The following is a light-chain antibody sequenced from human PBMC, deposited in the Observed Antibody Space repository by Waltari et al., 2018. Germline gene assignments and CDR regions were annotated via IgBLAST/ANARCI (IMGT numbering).Light chain of an antibody. CDR2: EDN. CDR3: YSTDSSGLGV. CDR1: ALPKKY. Sequence: SDELTQPPSVSVSPGQTARITCSGDALPKKYAHWYQQKSGQAPVVVIHEDNKRPPEIPEKFSDSSSGTMATVTISVAQVEDEADYYCYSTDSSGLGVFGTGTKVTVL. V-gene: IGLV3-10*01. J-gene: IGLJ1*01.